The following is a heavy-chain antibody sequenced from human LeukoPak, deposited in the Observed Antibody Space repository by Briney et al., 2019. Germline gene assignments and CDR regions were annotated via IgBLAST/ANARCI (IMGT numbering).Heavy chain of an antibody. V-gene: IGHV4-59*01. CDR2: IYYSGST. CDR3: AKRISAAAGAYDY. CDR1: GGSISSDY. D-gene: IGHD6-13*01. Sequence: PSETLSLTCSVSGGSISSDYWSWIRQPPGKGLEWIGYIYYSGSTNYNPSLKSRVTISIDPSKNQFSLKLRSVTAADTAVYYCAKRISAAAGAYDYWGQGTLVTVSS. J-gene: IGHJ4*02.